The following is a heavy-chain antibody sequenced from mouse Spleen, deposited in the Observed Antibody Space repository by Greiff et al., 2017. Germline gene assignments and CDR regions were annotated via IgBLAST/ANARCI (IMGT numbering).Heavy chain of an antibody. D-gene: IGHD2-3*01. CDR2: ISSGSSTI. CDR3: ARSWLLPYYYAMDY. J-gene: IGHJ4*01. V-gene: IGHV5-17*02. Sequence: VKLGESGGGLVQPGGVRELSCASPGFTFSSLGMPWGRSAPEKGVGGVAYISSGSSTIYYADTVKGRFTISRDNPKNTLFLQMTSLRSEDTAMYYCARSWLLPYYYAMDYWGQGTSVTVSS. CDR1: GFTFSSLG.